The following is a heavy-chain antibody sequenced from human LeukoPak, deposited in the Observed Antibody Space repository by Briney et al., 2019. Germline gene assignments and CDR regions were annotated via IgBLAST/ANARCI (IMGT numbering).Heavy chain of an antibody. CDR1: GGSISSSSYY. Sequence: PSETLSLTCTVSGGSISSSSYYWGWIRQPPGKGLEWIGSIYYSGSTYYNPSLKSRVTISVDTSKNQFSLKLSSVTAADTAVYYCASFPMQLAYYFDYWGQGTLVTVSS. CDR3: ASFPMQLAYYFDY. D-gene: IGHD6-13*01. V-gene: IGHV4-39*01. CDR2: IYYSGST. J-gene: IGHJ4*02.